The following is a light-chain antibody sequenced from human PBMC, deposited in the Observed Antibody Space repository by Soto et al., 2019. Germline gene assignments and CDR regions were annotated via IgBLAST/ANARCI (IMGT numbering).Light chain of an antibody. Sequence: EIVMTQSPATLSLSPEKRVTLSCRASQTVSSSYLSCQQHKPGQAPRLLIYGASARATGIPARFSGGGSGTDFSLTISSLQPEDFAVYYCQQGYNLPRTFGQGTKVEIK. V-gene: IGKV3D-7*01. CDR3: QQGYNLPRT. J-gene: IGKJ1*01. CDR1: QTVSSSY. CDR2: GAS.